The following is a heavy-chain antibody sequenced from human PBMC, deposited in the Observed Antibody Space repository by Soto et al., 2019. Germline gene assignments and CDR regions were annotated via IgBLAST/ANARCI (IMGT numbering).Heavy chain of an antibody. D-gene: IGHD6-19*01. J-gene: IGHJ4*02. CDR3: AKGTSSSGWYETLDY. CDR2: ISGSGGST. CDR1: GFTFSSYA. V-gene: IGHV3-23*01. Sequence: GGSLRLSCAASGFTFSSYAMSWVRQAPGKGLEWVSAISGSGGSTYYADSVKGRFTISRDNSKNTLYLQMNILRAEDTAVYYCAKGTSSSGWYETLDYWGQATLVTVSS.